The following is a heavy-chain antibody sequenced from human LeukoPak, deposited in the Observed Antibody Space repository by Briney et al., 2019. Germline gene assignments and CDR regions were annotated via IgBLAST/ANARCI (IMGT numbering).Heavy chain of an antibody. Sequence: GSLRLSCAASGFTFSSYEMNWVRQAPGKGLEWVSYVSSSGSTIYYADSVKGRFTISRDNAKNSLYLQMNSLRAEDTAVYYCASVPMMDAFDIWGQGTMVTVSS. CDR2: VSSSGSTI. J-gene: IGHJ3*02. CDR1: GFTFSSYE. V-gene: IGHV3-48*03. D-gene: IGHD3-22*01. CDR3: ASVPMMDAFDI.